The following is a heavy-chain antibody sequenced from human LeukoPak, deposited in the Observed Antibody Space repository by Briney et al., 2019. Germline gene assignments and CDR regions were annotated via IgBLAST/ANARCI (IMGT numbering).Heavy chain of an antibody. CDR1: GGTFSDYS. Sequence: ASVKVSCKASGGTFSDYSINWVRQAPGQGLEWMGGIIPMFGTANYAQKFQARVTITADESTSTAYMELRSLRSDDTAVYYCARGTVYYYDSSGYYFWFDPWGQGTLVTVSS. CDR2: IIPMFGTA. CDR3: ARGTVYYYDSSGYYFWFDP. J-gene: IGHJ5*02. D-gene: IGHD3-22*01. V-gene: IGHV1-69*13.